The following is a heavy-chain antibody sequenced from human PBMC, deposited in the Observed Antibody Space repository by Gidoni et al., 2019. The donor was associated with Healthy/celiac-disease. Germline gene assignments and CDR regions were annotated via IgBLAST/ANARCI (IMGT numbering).Heavy chain of an antibody. CDR1: GYTFTNYW. V-gene: IGHV5-10-1*03. CDR3: AILIWGSGYDLTDY. D-gene: IGHD5-12*01. J-gene: IGHJ4*02. CDR2: IDPIYSYP. Sequence: QLVQSGAEGKKPGESLRISCKGSGYTFTNYWISWVRQMPGKCLEWMGRIDPIYSYPNYSPSFQGHVTISADKSISTAYLQWSSLKASDTAMYYCAILIWGSGYDLTDYWGQGTLVTVSS.